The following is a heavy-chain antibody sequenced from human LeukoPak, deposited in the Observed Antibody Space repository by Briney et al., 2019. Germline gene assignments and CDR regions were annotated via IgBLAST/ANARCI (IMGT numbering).Heavy chain of an antibody. CDR2: ISYDGSNK. CDR1: GFTFSSYG. Sequence: GGSLRLSCAASGFTFSSYGMHWVRQAPGKGLEWVAVISYDGSNKYYADSVKGRFTISRDNSKNTLYLQMNSLRAEDTAVYYCAKDRGSGWYFYRYYYYYMDVWGKGTTVTVSS. CDR3: AKDRGSGWYFYRYYYYYMDV. D-gene: IGHD6-19*01. V-gene: IGHV3-30*18. J-gene: IGHJ6*03.